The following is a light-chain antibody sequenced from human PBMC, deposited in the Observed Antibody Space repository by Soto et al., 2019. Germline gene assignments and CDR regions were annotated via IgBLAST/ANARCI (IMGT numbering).Light chain of an antibody. CDR3: SSFTTSSTLVV. CDR1: SSDVGGSDH. V-gene: IGLV2-14*01. CDR2: EVN. Sequence: QSALTQPASVSGSPGQSITVSCTGTSSDVGGSDHVNWYQQHPGKAPKLMIYEVNNRPSGVSSRFSGSKSGNTASLTISGLQTEDEADYYCSSFTTSSTLVVFGGGTQLTVL. J-gene: IGLJ7*01.